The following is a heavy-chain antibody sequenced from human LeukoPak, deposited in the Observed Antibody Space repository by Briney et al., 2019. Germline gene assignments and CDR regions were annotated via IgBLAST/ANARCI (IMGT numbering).Heavy chain of an antibody. CDR2: INPNSGGT. J-gene: IGHJ6*02. CDR1: GYTFTGYY. Sequence: GASVTVSCKASGYTFTGYYMHWVRQAPGQGLEWMGWINPNSGGTNYAQKFQGRVTMTRDTSISTAYMELSRLRSDDTAVYYCARDLVYSNYGMDVWGQGTTVTVSS. CDR3: ARDLVYSNYGMDV. V-gene: IGHV1-2*02. D-gene: IGHD4-11*01.